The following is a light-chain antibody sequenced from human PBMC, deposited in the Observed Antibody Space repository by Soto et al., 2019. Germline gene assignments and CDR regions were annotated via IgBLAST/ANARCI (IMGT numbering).Light chain of an antibody. CDR2: DVS. CDR1: SSDVGGYNY. CDR3: SSCTSRSKV. J-gene: IGLJ1*01. V-gene: IGLV2-14*01. Sequence: QSVLTQPASVSGSPGQPITISCTGTSSDVGGYNYVSWYQQHPGKAPKLMIYDVSNRPSGVSNRFSGSKSGNTASLTISGLQAEDEADYYCSSCTSRSKVFGTGTKVTVL.